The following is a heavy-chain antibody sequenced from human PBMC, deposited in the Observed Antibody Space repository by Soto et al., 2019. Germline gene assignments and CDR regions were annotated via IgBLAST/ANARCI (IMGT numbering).Heavy chain of an antibody. CDR3: ARTTTSGTRFAY. Sequence: QVQLQESGPGLVKPSGTLSLTCAVSGGSISSNNWWWWVRQPPGKGVEWMGEFYHRGSTNYNPSFKSRDAMSVDKSQNQFSLKWNAVSAADTALYYSARTTTSGTRFAYWGQGTRVSVPS. CDR1: GGSISSNNW. CDR2: FYHRGST. V-gene: IGHV4-4*02. D-gene: IGHD1-1*01. J-gene: IGHJ4*02.